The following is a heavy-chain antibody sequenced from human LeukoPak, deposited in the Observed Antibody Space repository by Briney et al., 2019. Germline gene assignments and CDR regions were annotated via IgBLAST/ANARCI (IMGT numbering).Heavy chain of an antibody. V-gene: IGHV1-2*06. CDR3: TRESGSYHGNDY. D-gene: IGHD1-26*01. J-gene: IGHJ4*02. CDR2: INPNNGGT. CDR1: GYTFTGYY. Sequence: ASVKVSCKASGYTFTGYYMHWVRQAPGQGLEWMGRINPNNGGTNYAQKFQGRVTMTGDTSISTAYMELSSLRSDDMALYYCTRESGSYHGNDYWGQGTLVTVS.